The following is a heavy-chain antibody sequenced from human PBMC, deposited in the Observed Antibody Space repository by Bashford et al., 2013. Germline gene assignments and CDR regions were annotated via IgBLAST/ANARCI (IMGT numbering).Heavy chain of an antibody. Sequence: SVKVSCKASGGTFSSYAISWVRQAPGQGLEWMGGIIPIFGTANYAQKFQGRVTITADESTSTAYMELSSLRSEDTAVYYCARGYLGLYCSGGSCYSLDYWGQGTLVTVSS. CDR2: IIPIFGTA. CDR1: GGTFSSYA. J-gene: IGHJ4*02. CDR3: ARGYLGLYCSGGSCYSLDY. V-gene: IGHV1-69*13. D-gene: IGHD2-15*01.